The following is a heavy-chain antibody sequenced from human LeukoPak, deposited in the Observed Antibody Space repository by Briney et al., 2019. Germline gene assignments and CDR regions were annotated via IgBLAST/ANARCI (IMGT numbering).Heavy chain of an antibody. Sequence: GASLKVSCKASGYTFTDYYMHWVRQAAGQGLEWMGWINPNNGDTNFAQKFQGRVAMTRDTSITTAYMELNRLRSDDTAVYYCARVRAHYDSSGYYWWGQGTLVTVSS. CDR1: GYTFTDYY. CDR2: INPNNGDT. CDR3: ARVRAHYDSSGYYW. D-gene: IGHD3-22*01. J-gene: IGHJ4*02. V-gene: IGHV1-2*02.